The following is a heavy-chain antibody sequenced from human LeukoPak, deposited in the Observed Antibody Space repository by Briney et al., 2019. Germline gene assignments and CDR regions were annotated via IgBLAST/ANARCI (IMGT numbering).Heavy chain of an antibody. CDR2: TYHSGST. D-gene: IGHD3-22*01. V-gene: IGHV4-30-2*01. CDR3: ARVNYSSGIDY. J-gene: IGHJ4*02. Sequence: SETLSLTCAVSGGSISSGGYSWSWIRQPPGKGLEWIGYTYHSGSTYYNPSLKSRVTISVDRSKNQFSLKLSSVTAADTAVYYCARVNYSSGIDYWGQGTLVTVSS. CDR1: GGSISSGGYS.